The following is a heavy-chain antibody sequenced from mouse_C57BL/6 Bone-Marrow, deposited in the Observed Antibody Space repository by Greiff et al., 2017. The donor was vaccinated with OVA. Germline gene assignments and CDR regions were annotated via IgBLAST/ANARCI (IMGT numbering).Heavy chain of an antibody. CDR2: IWRGGST. D-gene: IGHD1-1*01. Sequence: VHLVESGPGLVQPSQSLSITCTVSGFSLTSYGVHWVRQSPGKGLEWLGVIWRGGSTDYNAAFMSRLSITKDNSKSQVFFKMNSLQADDTAIYYCAKKGTYYGSSSAWFAYWGQGTLVTVSA. CDR1: GFSLTSYG. J-gene: IGHJ3*01. CDR3: AKKGTYYGSSSAWFAY. V-gene: IGHV2-5*01.